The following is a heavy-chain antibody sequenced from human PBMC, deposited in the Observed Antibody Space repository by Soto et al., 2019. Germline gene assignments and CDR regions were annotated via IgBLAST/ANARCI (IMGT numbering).Heavy chain of an antibody. D-gene: IGHD1-26*01. J-gene: IGHJ6*02. Sequence: PGGSLKLSCAASGFTFSSYSLNWVRQAPGKGLEWVSSISSSSSYIYYADSVKGRFTISRDNAKNSLYLQMNSLRAEDTAVYYCAKDNSGYYYYGMDVWGQGTTVTVSS. CDR1: GFTFSSYS. V-gene: IGHV3-21*04. CDR3: AKDNSGYYYYGMDV. CDR2: ISSSSSYI.